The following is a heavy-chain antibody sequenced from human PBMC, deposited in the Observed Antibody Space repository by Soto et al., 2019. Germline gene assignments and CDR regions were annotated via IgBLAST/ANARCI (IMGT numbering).Heavy chain of an antibody. CDR1: GYTFTNYG. J-gene: IGHJ4*02. V-gene: IGHV1-18*04. CDR3: ARGGSGYVWFNEF. CDR2: ISGYNGNT. D-gene: IGHD3-22*01. Sequence: QVQLVESGAEVKKPGASVKVSCKASGYTFTNYGISWVRQAPGQGLEWMGWISGYNGNTKYAQKFQGRVTMTTDTPTNTAYMDLRSLRSDDTAVYYCARGGSGYVWFNEFWGQGTLVTVSS.